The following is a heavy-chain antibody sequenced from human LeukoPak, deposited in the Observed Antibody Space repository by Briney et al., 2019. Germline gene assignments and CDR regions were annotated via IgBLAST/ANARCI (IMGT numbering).Heavy chain of an antibody. Sequence: GGSLRLSCAASGFTFSSYAMSWVRQAPGNGLEWVSAISGSGGSTYYADSVKGRFTISRDNSKNTLYLQMNSLRAEDTAVYYCAKDGRGYYYDSSGYYGTDFDYWGQGTLVTVSS. V-gene: IGHV3-23*01. CDR2: ISGSGGST. D-gene: IGHD3-22*01. CDR3: AKDGRGYYYDSSGYYGTDFDY. J-gene: IGHJ4*02. CDR1: GFTFSSYA.